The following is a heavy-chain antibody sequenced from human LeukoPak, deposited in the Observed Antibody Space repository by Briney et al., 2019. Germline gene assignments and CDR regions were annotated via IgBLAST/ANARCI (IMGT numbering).Heavy chain of an antibody. CDR1: GGSISSGDYY. CDR3: ASVGGYYYDSSGYLTGSSGSDY. Sequence: KPSETLSLTCTVSGGSISSGDYYWSWIRQPPGKGLEWIGYIYYSGSTYYNPSLKSRVTISVDTSKNQFSLKLSSVTAADTAVYYCASVGGYYYDSSGYLTGSSGSDYWGQGTLVTVSS. J-gene: IGHJ4*02. D-gene: IGHD3-22*01. CDR2: IYYSGST. V-gene: IGHV4-30-4*01.